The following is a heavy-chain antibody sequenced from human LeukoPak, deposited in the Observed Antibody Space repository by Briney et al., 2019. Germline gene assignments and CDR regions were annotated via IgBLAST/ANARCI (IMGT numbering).Heavy chain of an antibody. J-gene: IGHJ5*02. CDR1: GFTFDDYA. V-gene: IGHV3-9*01. Sequence: GGFLRLSCAASGFTFDDYAMHWVRQAPGKGLEWVSGISWNSGSIGYADSVKGRFIISRDNAKNSLYLQMNSLRAEDTALYYCAKDRGSGSYYNMNWFDPWGQGTLVTVSS. D-gene: IGHD3-10*01. CDR3: AKDRGSGSYYNMNWFDP. CDR2: ISWNSGSI.